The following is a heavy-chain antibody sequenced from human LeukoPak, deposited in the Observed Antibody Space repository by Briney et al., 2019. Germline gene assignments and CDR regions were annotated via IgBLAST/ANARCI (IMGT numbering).Heavy chain of an antibody. D-gene: IGHD6-19*01. V-gene: IGHV1-18*01. CDR2: ISAYNGNT. CDR3: ARSLECGGSGLSLQH. Sequence: ASVKVSCKASGYTFSSYGINWVRQAPAQGLEWMGWISAYNGNTDYAQKLQGRVTMTTDTSTSTMYMEVRSLRADDTAVYNCARSLECGGSGLSLQHWGQGTLVTVSS. J-gene: IGHJ1*01. CDR1: GYTFSSYG.